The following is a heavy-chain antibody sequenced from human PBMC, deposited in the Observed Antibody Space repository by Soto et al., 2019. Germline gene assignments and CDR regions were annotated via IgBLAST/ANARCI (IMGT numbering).Heavy chain of an antibody. D-gene: IGHD6-19*01. CDR2: INSDGSSA. J-gene: IGHJ4*02. CDR3: ARARIAVAGYDY. CDR1: GFTFSSYW. V-gene: IGHV3-74*01. Sequence: PGGSLRLSCAASGFTFSSYWMHWVRQAPGKGLVWVSRINSDGSSASYADSVKGRFTISRDNAKNTLYLQMNSLRAEDTAVYYCARARIAVAGYDYWGQGTLVTVSS.